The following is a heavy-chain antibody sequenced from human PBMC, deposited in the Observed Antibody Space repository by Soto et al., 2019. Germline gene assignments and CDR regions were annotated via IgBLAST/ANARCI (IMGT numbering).Heavy chain of an antibody. CDR1: GGSISSSSYY. CDR3: TVTNRQVYYYYYYGMDV. J-gene: IGHJ6*02. D-gene: IGHD2-21*02. CDR2: IYYSGST. V-gene: IGHV4-39*01. Sequence: QLQLQESGPGLVKPSETLSLTCTVSGGSISSSSYYWGWIRQPPGKGLEWIGSIYYSGSTYYNPFPMVRVTVPVDTSKNQFSLKLSSVTAADTAVYYCTVTNRQVYYYYYYGMDVWGQGTTVTVSS.